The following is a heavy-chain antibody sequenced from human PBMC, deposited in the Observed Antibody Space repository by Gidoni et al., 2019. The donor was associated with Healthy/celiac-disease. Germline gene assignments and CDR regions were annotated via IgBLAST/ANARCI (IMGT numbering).Heavy chain of an antibody. V-gene: IGHV1-8*01. CDR2: MNPNGGNT. J-gene: IGHJ6*02. CDR1: GYTFTSYD. D-gene: IGHD6-6*01. CDR3: ARARGYSSSSPGHNYYYYGMDV. Sequence: QVQLVQSGAEVTKPGASVKVSCKASGYTFTSYDINGVRQATGQGLEWMGWMNPNGGNTGYAQKFQGRVTMTRNTSISTAYMELSSLRSEDTAVYYCARARGYSSSSPGHNYYYYGMDVWGQGTTVTVSS.